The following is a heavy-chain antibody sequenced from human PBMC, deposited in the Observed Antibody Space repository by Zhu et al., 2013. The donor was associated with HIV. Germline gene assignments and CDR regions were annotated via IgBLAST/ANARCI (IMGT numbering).Heavy chain of an antibody. V-gene: IGHV1-18*04. D-gene: IGHD6-19*01. CDR1: GYTLTNAL. CDR2: ISAYNGDT. J-gene: IGHJ4*02. CDR3: ARDQIAVADSFDY. Sequence: QVQVVQSGAEEKRPGASVKVSCKASGYTLTNALVHWVRQAPGQGLEWMGWISAYNGDTNYAQNLQGRVTMTTDTSTSTASMELRSLRSDDTAVYYCARDQIAVADSFDYWGQGTLVTVSS.